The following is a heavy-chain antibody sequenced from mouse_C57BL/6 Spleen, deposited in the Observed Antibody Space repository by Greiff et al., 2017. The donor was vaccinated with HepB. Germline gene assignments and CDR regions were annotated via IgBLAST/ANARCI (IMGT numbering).Heavy chain of an antibody. D-gene: IGHD4-1*01. V-gene: IGHV1-4*01. CDR2: INPSSGYT. CDR1: GYTFTSYT. CDR3: ARWDWDDY. J-gene: IGHJ2*01. Sequence: VQLQQSGAELARPGASVKMSCKASGYTFTSYTTHWVKQRPGQGLEWIGYINPSSGYTKYNQKFKDKATLTADKSSSTAYMQLSSLTSEDSAVYYCARWDWDDYGGQGTTLTVSS.